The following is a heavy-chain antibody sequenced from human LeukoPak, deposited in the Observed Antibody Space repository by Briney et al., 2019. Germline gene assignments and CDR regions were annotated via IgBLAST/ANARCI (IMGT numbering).Heavy chain of an antibody. CDR3: ATTEGLFDY. CDR1: GFTFDDYA. J-gene: IGHJ4*02. CDR2: ISWNSGSI. D-gene: IGHD4-11*01. V-gene: IGHV3-9*01. Sequence: PGGSLRLSCAASGFTFDDYAMHWVRQAPGKGLEWVSGISWNSGSIGYADSVKGRFTISRDNAKNSLYLQMNSLRAEDTALYYCATTEGLFDYWGQGTLVTVSS.